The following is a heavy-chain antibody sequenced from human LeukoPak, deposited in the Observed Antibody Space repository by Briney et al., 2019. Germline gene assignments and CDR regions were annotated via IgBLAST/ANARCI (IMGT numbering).Heavy chain of an antibody. CDR3: AKLGYCSGGSCYSSPHDAFDI. CDR1: GFTFSSYA. D-gene: IGHD2-15*01. Sequence: GGSLRLSCAASGFTFSSYAMSWVRQAPGKGLEWVSAISGSGGSTYYADSVKGRFTISRDNSKNTLYLQMNSLRAEDTAVYYCAKLGYCSGGSCYSSPHDAFDIWGQGTMVTVSS. CDR2: ISGSGGST. J-gene: IGHJ3*02. V-gene: IGHV3-23*01.